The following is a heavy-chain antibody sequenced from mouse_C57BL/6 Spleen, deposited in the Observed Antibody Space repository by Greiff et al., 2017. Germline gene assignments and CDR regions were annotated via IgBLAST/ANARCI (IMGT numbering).Heavy chain of an antibody. Sequence: VQLQQSGPELVKPGASVKISCKASGYAFSSSWMNWVMQRPGKGLEWIGRIYPGDGDTNYNGKFKGKATLTADKSSSTAYMQLSSLTSEDSAVYFCARSGTPFDYWGQGTTLTVSS. CDR1: GYAFSSSW. D-gene: IGHD3-1*01. V-gene: IGHV1-82*01. CDR2: IYPGDGDT. CDR3: ARSGTPFDY. J-gene: IGHJ2*01.